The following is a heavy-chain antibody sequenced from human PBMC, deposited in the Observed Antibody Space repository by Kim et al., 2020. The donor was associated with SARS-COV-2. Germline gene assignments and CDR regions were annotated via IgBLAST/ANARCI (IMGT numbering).Heavy chain of an antibody. CDR2: ISGSGGST. CDR1: GFTFRSNA. CDR3: AKDLDGYQRYTGSIDY. J-gene: IGHJ4*02. D-gene: IGHD2-2*03. V-gene: IGHV3-23*01. Sequence: GGSLRLSCGASGFTFRSNAMSWVRQAPGKGLEWVSAISGSGGSTYYADSVRGRFTISRDNSRNTLYLQINSLRAEDTAMYYCAKDLDGYQRYTGSIDYWGQGTLVTVSS.